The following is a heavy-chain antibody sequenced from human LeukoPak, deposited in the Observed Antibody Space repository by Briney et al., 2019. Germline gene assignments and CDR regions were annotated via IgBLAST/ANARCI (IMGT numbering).Heavy chain of an antibody. CDR1: GFTFSSYA. CDR2: ISYDGSNK. V-gene: IGHV3-30*07. CDR3: ARAIMTMTPLFDY. D-gene: IGHD4/OR15-4a*01. J-gene: IGHJ4*02. Sequence: GGSLRLSCAASGFTFSSYAMHWVRQAPGRGLEWVAVISYDGSNKYYADSVKGRFTISRDNAKNSLYLQMNSLRAEDTAVYYCARAIMTMTPLFDYWGQGTLVTVSS.